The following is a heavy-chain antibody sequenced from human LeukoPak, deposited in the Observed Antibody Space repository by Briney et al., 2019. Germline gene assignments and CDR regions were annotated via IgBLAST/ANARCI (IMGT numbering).Heavy chain of an antibody. CDR3: ASAEGSGWLYFDY. CDR2: IYYSGST. D-gene: IGHD6-19*01. J-gene: IGHJ4*02. Sequence: SETLSLTCTVSGGSISSYYWSWIRQPPGKGLEWIGYIYYSGSTNYNPSLKSRVTISVDTSKNQFSLKLSSVTAAYTAVYYCASAEGSGWLYFDYWGQGTLVTVSS. V-gene: IGHV4-59*01. CDR1: GGSISSYY.